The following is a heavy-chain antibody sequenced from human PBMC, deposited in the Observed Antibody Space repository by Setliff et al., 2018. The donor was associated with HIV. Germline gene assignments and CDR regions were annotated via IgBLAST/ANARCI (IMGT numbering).Heavy chain of an antibody. V-gene: IGHV3-48*03. CDR2: ISSSGSTI. CDR3: ARTPYCTDGLCYRYYFDY. Sequence: HPGGSLRLSCAASGSTFSSYEMNWVRQAPGKGLEWVSYISSSGSTIYYADSVKGRFTISRDNAKNSLYLQMNSLRAEDTAVYYCARTPYCTDGLCYRYYFDYWGQGTLVTVSS. J-gene: IGHJ4*02. CDR1: GSTFSSYE. D-gene: IGHD2-8*01.